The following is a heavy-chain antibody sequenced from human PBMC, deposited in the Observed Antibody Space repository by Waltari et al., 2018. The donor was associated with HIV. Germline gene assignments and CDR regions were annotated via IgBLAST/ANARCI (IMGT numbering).Heavy chain of an antibody. Sequence: EVQLVESGGGLVKPGGYLRLSCAASGFTFSSYTMNWVRQAPGKGLEWVSSISYSSSHIYYADSLKGRFTISRDNAKNSLYLQMNSLRAEDTAVYYCARYGGYSGPTLDYWGQGTLVTVSS. J-gene: IGHJ4*02. CDR3: ARYGGYSGPTLDY. D-gene: IGHD5-12*01. CDR1: GFTFSSYT. CDR2: ISYSSSHI. V-gene: IGHV3-21*01.